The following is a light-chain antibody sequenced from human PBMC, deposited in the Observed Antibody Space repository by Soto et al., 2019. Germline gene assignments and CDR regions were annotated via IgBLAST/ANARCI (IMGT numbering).Light chain of an antibody. Sequence: DIVLTQSPATLSLSPGESATLSCRASQGNGNYLAWYQQKPGQVPRLLIYDTSRRATDIPARFSGSGSGTDCTLTISSLEPEDFAVYYCLHRNTWTPVWTFGQGTRVDIK. CDR2: DTS. J-gene: IGKJ1*01. CDR1: QGNGNY. V-gene: IGKV3-11*01. CDR3: LHRNTWTPVWT.